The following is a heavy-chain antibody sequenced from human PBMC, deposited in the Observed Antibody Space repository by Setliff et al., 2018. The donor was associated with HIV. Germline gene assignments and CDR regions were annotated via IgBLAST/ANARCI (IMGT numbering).Heavy chain of an antibody. Sequence: SVKVSCKASGDTFKMDTISWLRQAPGQGPEWMGGIVPAFGSTNYAQKFRDRVKITADGSQTTVYMELNSLRSEDTAVYYCAKDGSGTLRGTSHIWGQGTQVTVSS. CDR3: AKDGSGTLRGTSHI. D-gene: IGHD3-10*01. CDR2: IVPAFGST. V-gene: IGHV1-69*13. CDR1: GDTFKMDT. J-gene: IGHJ4*03.